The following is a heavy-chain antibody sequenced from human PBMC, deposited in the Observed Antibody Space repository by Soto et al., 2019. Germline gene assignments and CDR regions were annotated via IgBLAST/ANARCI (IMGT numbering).Heavy chain of an antibody. D-gene: IGHD3-22*01. CDR2: FDPEDGET. CDR3: AKRRYYDSSGYRWFDP. CDR1: GYTLTELS. Sequence: ASVKVSCKVSGYTLTELSMHWVREAPGKGLEWMGGFDPEDGETIYAQKFQGRVTMTEDTSTDTAYMELSSLRSEDTAVYYCAKRRYYDSSGYRWFDPWGQGTLVTVSS. V-gene: IGHV1-24*01. J-gene: IGHJ5*02.